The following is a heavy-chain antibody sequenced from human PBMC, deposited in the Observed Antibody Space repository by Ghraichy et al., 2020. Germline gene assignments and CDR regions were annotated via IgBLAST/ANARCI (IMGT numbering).Heavy chain of an antibody. J-gene: IGHJ4*02. Sequence: GGSLRLSCAASGFTFSSYSMNWVRQAPGKGLEWVSSISSSSSYIYYADSVKGRFTISRDNAKNSLYLQMNSLRAEDTAVYYCARALDTAMFDYWGQGTLVTVSS. V-gene: IGHV3-21*01. D-gene: IGHD5-18*01. CDR1: GFTFSSYS. CDR2: ISSSSSYI. CDR3: ARALDTAMFDY.